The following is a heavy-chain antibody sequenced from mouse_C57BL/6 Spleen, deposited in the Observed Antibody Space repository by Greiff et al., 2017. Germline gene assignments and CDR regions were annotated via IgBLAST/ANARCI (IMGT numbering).Heavy chain of an antibody. CDR3: ARGSGSSLYDYAMDY. D-gene: IGHD1-1*01. V-gene: IGHV1-55*01. CDR2: IYPGSGST. Sequence: VQLQQPGAELVKPGASVKMSCKASGYTFTSYWITWVKQRPGQGLEWIGDIYPGSGSTNYNEKFKSKATLTVDTSSSTAYMQLSSLTSEDSAVYYCARGSGSSLYDYAMDYWGQGTSVTVSS. J-gene: IGHJ4*01. CDR1: GYTFTSYW.